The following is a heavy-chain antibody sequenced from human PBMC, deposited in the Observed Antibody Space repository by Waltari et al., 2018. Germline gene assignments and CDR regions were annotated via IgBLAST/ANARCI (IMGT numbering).Heavy chain of an antibody. CDR1: VFTFSRYG. J-gene: IGHJ4*02. CDR2: IWYDGSNK. Sequence: QVQLVESGGGVVQPGRSLRLSCAASVFTFSRYGMPWVRQAPGKGLEWVAVIWYDGSNKVDADSVKGRFTISRDNSKNTLYLQMNSLRAEDTVVYYCAREATYYYDSSGYYNYWGPGTLVTVSS. D-gene: IGHD3-22*01. CDR3: AREATYYYDSSGYYNY. V-gene: IGHV3-33*01.